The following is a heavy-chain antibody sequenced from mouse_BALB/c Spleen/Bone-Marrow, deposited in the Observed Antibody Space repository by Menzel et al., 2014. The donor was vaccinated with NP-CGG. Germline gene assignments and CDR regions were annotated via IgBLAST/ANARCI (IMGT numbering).Heavy chain of an antibody. D-gene: IGHD1-1*01. V-gene: IGHV4-1*02. CDR1: GFDFSRYW. Sequence: EVKLQESGGGLVQPGGSLKLSCAASGFDFSRYWMSWVRQAPGKGLDWIGEINPDSSTINYTPSLKDKFIISRDNAKNTLYLQMSKVRSEDTALYYCARLNYYGNLFVWGAGTTVTASS. CDR3: ARLNYYGNLFV. CDR2: INPDSSTI. J-gene: IGHJ1*01.